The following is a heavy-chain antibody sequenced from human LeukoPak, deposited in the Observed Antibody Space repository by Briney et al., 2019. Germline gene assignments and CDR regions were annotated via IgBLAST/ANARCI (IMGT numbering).Heavy chain of an antibody. V-gene: IGHV3-74*01. CDR2: INADGSST. Sequence: GGSLRLSCAASGFSFSSYWMHWVRQAPGKGLVWVSLINADGSSTTYADSVKGRFTISRDNVKNTLYLQMNSLRAEDTAVYFCASGSLWGQGTLVTVSS. CDR1: GFSFSSYW. CDR3: ASGSL. J-gene: IGHJ4*02.